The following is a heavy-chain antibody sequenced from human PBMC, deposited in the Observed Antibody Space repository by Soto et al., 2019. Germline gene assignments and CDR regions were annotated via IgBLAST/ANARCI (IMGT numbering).Heavy chain of an antibody. CDR2: IFHDGTA. D-gene: IGHD2-8*01. CDR1: GVSISSGNW. Sequence: SETLSLTCAVSGVSISSGNWWTWVRQTPQRGLEYIGEIFHDGTANYYPSFERRVAISVDTSKNQFSLKLTSVTAADTAIYFCARLVYDTRLNWRFFDYWGQGTLVTVSS. V-gene: IGHV4-4*02. CDR3: ARLVYDTRLNWRFFDY. J-gene: IGHJ4*02.